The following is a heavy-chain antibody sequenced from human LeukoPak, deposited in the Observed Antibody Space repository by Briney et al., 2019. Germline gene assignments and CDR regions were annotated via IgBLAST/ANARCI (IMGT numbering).Heavy chain of an antibody. Sequence: PSETLSLTCTVSGGSISSSSYYWGWIRQPPGKGLEWIGSIYYSGSTYYNPSLKSRVTISVDTSKNQFSLKLSSVTAADTAVHYCARLPEGTAMATRAFDIWGQGTMVTVSS. D-gene: IGHD5-18*01. CDR3: ARLPEGTAMATRAFDI. J-gene: IGHJ3*02. V-gene: IGHV4-39*01. CDR2: IYYSGST. CDR1: GGSISSSSYY.